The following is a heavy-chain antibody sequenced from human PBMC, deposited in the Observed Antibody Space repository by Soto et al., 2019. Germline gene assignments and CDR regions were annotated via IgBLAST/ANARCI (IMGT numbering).Heavy chain of an antibody. CDR1: GGTFSSYA. D-gene: IGHD3-10*01. CDR2: IIRIFGTP. Sequence: QVQLVQSGAEVKKPGSSVKVSCKASGGTFSSYAINWVRQAPGQGLEWMGGIIRIFGTPDYAQRFQGRVTITADEDTSTAYKEMRSLRSEETAVYYCARQGSNEYYYYGMDVWGQGTMVTVSS. CDR3: ARQGSNEYYYYGMDV. J-gene: IGHJ6*02. V-gene: IGHV1-69*12.